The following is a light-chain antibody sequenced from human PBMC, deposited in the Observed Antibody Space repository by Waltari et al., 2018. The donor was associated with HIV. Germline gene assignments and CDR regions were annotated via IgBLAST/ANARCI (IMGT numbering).Light chain of an antibody. J-gene: IGKJ1*01. CDR1: QSVSSSY. V-gene: IGKV3-20*01. Sequence: EIVLTQSPGTLPLSPGERATLSCRASQSVSSSYLAWFQQKPGQAPRLLIYGASSRATGIPDRFSGSGSGTDFTLTISRLEPEDFAAYYCQQYGSSPRTFGQGTKVEIK. CDR2: GAS. CDR3: QQYGSSPRT.